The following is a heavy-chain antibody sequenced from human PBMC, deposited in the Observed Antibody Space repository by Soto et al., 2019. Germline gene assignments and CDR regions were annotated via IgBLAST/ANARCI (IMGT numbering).Heavy chain of an antibody. Sequence: ASVKVSCKASGYTFTGYYMHWVRQAPGQGLEWMGWINPNSGGTNYAQKFQGWVTMTRDTSISTAYMELSRLRSDDTAVYYCARDGFGETYEGHYGMDVWGQGTTVTVSS. CDR1: GYTFTGYY. D-gene: IGHD3-10*01. J-gene: IGHJ6*02. CDR3: ARDGFGETYEGHYGMDV. CDR2: INPNSGGT. V-gene: IGHV1-2*04.